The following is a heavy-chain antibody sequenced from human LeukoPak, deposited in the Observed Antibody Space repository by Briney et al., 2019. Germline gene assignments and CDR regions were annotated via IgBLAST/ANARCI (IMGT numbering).Heavy chain of an antibody. CDR1: GYSISSGYY. J-gene: IGHJ4*02. D-gene: IGHD2-2*01. CDR3: ARAGGGTSFDY. Sequence: SETLSLTCAVSGYSISSGYYWGWIRQPPGKGLEWIGSIYHSGSTYYNLSLKSRVTISVDTSKNQFSLKLSSVTAADTAVYYCARAGGGTSFDYWGQGTLVTVSS. V-gene: IGHV4-38-2*01. CDR2: IYHSGST.